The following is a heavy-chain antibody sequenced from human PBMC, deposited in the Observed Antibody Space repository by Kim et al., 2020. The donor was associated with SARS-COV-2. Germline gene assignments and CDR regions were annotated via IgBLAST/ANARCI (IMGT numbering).Heavy chain of an antibody. CDR1: GGSISSTSYY. CDR3: ARDEMGVGAS. J-gene: IGHJ4*02. Sequence: SETLSLTCSVSGGSISSTSYYWGWIRQPPGKGLEWIGSIYFSGNIYYNPSLKSRVTIAVDTSKNQFSLKLRSVTAADTAVYYCARDEMGVGASWGQGTLVTVSS. D-gene: IGHD1-26*01. V-gene: IGHV4-39*07. CDR2: IYFSGNI.